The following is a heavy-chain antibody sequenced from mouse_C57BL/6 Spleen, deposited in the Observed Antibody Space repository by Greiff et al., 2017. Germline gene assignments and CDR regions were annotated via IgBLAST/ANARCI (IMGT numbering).Heavy chain of an antibody. CDR3: ARDGSSHFDY. J-gene: IGHJ2*01. D-gene: IGHD1-1*01. CDR2: ISSGSSTI. CDR1: GFTFSDYG. Sequence: EVQLVESGGGLVKPGGSLKLSCAASGFTFSDYGMHWVRQAPEKGLEWVAYISSGSSTIYYADTVKGRFTISRDNAKNTLFLQMTSLRSEDTAMYYCARDGSSHFDYWGQGTTLTVSS. V-gene: IGHV5-17*01.